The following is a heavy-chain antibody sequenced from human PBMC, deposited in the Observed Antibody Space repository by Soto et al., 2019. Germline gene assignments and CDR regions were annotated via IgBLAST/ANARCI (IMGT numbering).Heavy chain of an antibody. Sequence: SLRLSCAASGFSLSPYWMHWVRQVPGRGLEWVARLSSDGFGAAYADSVKGRFFISRDIARNTLSLQMNSLRADDTAVYYCARDLGGPDYWGRGTSVTVSS. CDR3: ARDLGGPDY. V-gene: IGHV3-74*03. D-gene: IGHD3-16*01. CDR1: GFSLSPYW. CDR2: LSSDGFGA. J-gene: IGHJ4*02.